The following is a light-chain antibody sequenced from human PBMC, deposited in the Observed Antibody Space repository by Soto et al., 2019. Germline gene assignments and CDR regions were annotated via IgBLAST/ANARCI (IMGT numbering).Light chain of an antibody. CDR3: QSYDSSLCVL. J-gene: IGLJ2*01. V-gene: IGLV1-40*01. Sequence: QSVLTQPPSGSGAPGQRVTISCTGSSSNIGAGYDVHWYQQLPGTAPKLLIYGNSNRPSGVPDRFSGSKSGTSASLAITGLQAEDEADYYCQSYDSSLCVLFGGGTKLTVL. CDR2: GNS. CDR1: SSNIGAGYD.